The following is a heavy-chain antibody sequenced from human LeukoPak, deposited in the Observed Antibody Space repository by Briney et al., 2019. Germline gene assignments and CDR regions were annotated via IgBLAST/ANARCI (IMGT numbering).Heavy chain of an antibody. J-gene: IGHJ6*03. CDR1: GYTFTSYY. V-gene: IGHV1-46*01. CDR3: ASDSSSSVFSYMDV. CDR2: INPSGVST. Sequence: GSSVKVSCQASGYTFTSYYMHWVRQAPAQGLEWMGIINPSGVSTSYAQKFQGRVTMTRDMSTSTVYMELSSLRAEDTAVYYCASDSSSSVFSYMDVWGKGTTVTVSS. D-gene: IGHD6-6*01.